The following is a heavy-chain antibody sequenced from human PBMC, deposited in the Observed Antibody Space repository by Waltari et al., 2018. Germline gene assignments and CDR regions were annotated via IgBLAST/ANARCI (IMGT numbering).Heavy chain of an antibody. CDR3: ARYKRGGHWFDP. V-gene: IGHV4-59*01. CDR1: GRPIRRYS. Sequence: QVQLQESGPGLVKPSETLSPPCTVPGRPIRRYSFSCLRQPPGKGLEWIGYIYYSGSTNYNPSLKSRVTISVDTSKNQFSLKLSSVTAADTAVYYCARYKRGGHWFDPWGQGTLVTVSS. D-gene: IGHD1-1*01. CDR2: IYYSGST. J-gene: IGHJ5*02.